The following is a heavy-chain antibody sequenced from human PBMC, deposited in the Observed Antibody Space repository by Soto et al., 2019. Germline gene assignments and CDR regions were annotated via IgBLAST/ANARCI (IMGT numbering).Heavy chain of an antibody. CDR1: GGSISSYY. CDR3: AGREALKYYYGMDA. D-gene: IGHD1-26*01. V-gene: IGHV4-59*01. CDR2: IYYSGST. J-gene: IGHJ6*02. Sequence: SETLSLTCTVSGGSISSYYWSWVRQPPGKGLEWIGYIYYSGSTNYNPSLKSRVTISVDTSKNQFSLKLSSVTAADTAVYYCAGREALKYYYGMDAWGQGTTVTVSS.